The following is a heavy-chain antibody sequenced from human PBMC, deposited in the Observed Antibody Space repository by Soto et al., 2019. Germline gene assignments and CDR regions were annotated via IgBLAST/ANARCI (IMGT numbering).Heavy chain of an antibody. V-gene: IGHV3-21*01. CDR2: ISSSSSYI. J-gene: IGHJ6*02. Sequence: LRLSCAASGFTFSSYSMNWVRQAPGKGLEWVSSISSSSSYIYYADSVKGRFTISRDNAKNSLYLQMNSLRAEDTAVYYCARDRYLVIASYGMDVWGQGTTVTVSS. D-gene: IGHD2-2*02. CDR3: ARDRYLVIASYGMDV. CDR1: GFTFSSYS.